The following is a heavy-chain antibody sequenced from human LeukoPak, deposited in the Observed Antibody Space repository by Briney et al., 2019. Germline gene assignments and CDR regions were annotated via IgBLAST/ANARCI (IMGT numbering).Heavy chain of an antibody. V-gene: IGHV4-34*01. CDR2: INHSGST. CDR1: GGSFSGYY. CDR3: ASEALGYCSGGSCYGY. D-gene: IGHD2-15*01. Sequence: SETLSLTCAVYGGSFSGYYWSWIRQPPGKRLEWIGEINHSGSTNYNPSLKSRVTISVDTSKNQFSLKLSSVTAADTAVYYCASEALGYCSGGSCYGYWGQGTLVTVSS. J-gene: IGHJ4*02.